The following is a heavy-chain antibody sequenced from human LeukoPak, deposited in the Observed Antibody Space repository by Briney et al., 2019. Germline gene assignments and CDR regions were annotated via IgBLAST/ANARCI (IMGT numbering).Heavy chain of an antibody. D-gene: IGHD6-19*01. J-gene: IGHJ3*02. V-gene: IGHV3-33*01. CDR2: IWYDGSNK. Sequence: GGSLRLSCAASGFTFSTYGIHWVRQAPGKGLEWVAVIWYDGSNKYCGDSVKGRFTISRDNSKNTLYLQMNSLRAEDTAVYYCARAKDNSGRDGFDIWGQGTMVTVSS. CDR1: GFTFSTYG. CDR3: ARAKDNSGRDGFDI.